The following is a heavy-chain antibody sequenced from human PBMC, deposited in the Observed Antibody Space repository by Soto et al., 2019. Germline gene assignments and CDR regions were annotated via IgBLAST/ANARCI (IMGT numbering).Heavy chain of an antibody. D-gene: IGHD3-10*01. CDR2: IDWDDDK. Sequence: SGPTLVNPTQTLTLTCTFSGFSLTTSGMRVSWIRQPPGKALEWLARIDWDDDKFYSTSLKTRLTISKDTSKNQVVLTMTNMDPVGTATYYCARTYVFSSSSGIYPYFDYWGQGALVTVSS. CDR3: ARTYVFSSSSGIYPYFDY. V-gene: IGHV2-70*04. J-gene: IGHJ4*02. CDR1: GFSLTTSGMR.